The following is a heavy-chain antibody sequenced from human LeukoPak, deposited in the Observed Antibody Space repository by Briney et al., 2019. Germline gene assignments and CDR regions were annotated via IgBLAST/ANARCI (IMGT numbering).Heavy chain of an antibody. CDR2: IYSGGST. Sequence: PGGSLRLSCAASGFTVSSNYMSWVRQAPGKGLEWVSVIYSGGSTYYADSVKGRFTISRDNAKNSLYLQMNSLRAEDTAVYYCARDGTYYDFWSGYPHYYGMDVWGQGTTVTVSS. J-gene: IGHJ6*02. CDR1: GFTVSSNY. D-gene: IGHD3-3*01. V-gene: IGHV3-53*01. CDR3: ARDGTYYDFWSGYPHYYGMDV.